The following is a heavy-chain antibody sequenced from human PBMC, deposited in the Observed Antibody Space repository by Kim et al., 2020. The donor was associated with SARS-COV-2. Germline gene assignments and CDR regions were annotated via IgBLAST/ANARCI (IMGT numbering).Heavy chain of an antibody. D-gene: IGHD3-10*01. Sequence: GGSLRLSCAASGFTFSSYGMHWVRQAPGKGLEWVAVIWYDGSNKYYADSVKGRFTISRDNSKNTLYLQMNSLRAEDTAVYYCARDRAELGWFGGGGGMDVWSQGTTVTVSS. V-gene: IGHV3-33*01. CDR1: GFTFSSYG. CDR2: IWYDGSNK. J-gene: IGHJ6*02. CDR3: ARDRAELGWFGGGGGMDV.